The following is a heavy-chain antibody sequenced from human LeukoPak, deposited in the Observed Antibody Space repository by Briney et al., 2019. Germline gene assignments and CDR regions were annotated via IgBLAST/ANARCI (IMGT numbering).Heavy chain of an antibody. CDR3: AELGITMIGGV. J-gene: IGHJ6*04. CDR1: GFTFSSYW. V-gene: IGHV3-7*01. D-gene: IGHD3-10*02. CDR2: IKHDGSEK. Sequence: GGSLRLSCAASGFTFSSYWMHWVRQAPGKGLEWVANIKHDGSEKYYVDSVKGRFTISRDNTKSSLYLQINSLRAEDTAVYYCAELGITMIGGVWGKGTTVTISS.